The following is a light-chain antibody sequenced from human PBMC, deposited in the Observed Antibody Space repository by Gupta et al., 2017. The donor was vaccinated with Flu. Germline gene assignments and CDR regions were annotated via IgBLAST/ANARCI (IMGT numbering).Light chain of an antibody. J-gene: IGLJ3*02. CDR2: RNN. Sequence: QAGLTQPPSVSKGLRQTATLTCTGNSNNVGDQGAAWLQQHRGHPPKLLSYRNNNRPSGISERFSASRSGSTASLTITGLQPEDESDYYCSAWDSSLNAWVFGGGTQLTVL. CDR1: SNNVGDQG. CDR3: SAWDSSLNAWV. V-gene: IGLV10-54*04.